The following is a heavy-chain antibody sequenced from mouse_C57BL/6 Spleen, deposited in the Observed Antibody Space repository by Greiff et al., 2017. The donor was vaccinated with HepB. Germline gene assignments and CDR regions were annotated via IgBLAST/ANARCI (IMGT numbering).Heavy chain of an antibody. Sequence: QVQLKQPGAELVKPGASVKLSCKASGYTFTSYWMHWVKQRPGQGLEWIGMIHPNSGSTNYNEKFKSKATLTVDKSSSTAYMQLSSLTSEDSAVYYCARAPSGTTFDVWGTGTTVTVSS. D-gene: IGHD4-1*01. CDR3: ARAPSGTTFDV. V-gene: IGHV1-64*01. CDR2: IHPNSGST. CDR1: GYTFTSYW. J-gene: IGHJ1*03.